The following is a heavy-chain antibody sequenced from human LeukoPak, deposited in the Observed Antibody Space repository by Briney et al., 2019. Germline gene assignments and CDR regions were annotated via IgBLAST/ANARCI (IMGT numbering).Heavy chain of an antibody. D-gene: IGHD6-13*01. Sequence: RASETLSLTCAVSGYSISSGNYWGWIRQPPGKGLEWIGNIYHSGSTYYNPSLKSRVTISIDTSKNQFFLKLSSVTAADTAVYYCARVRSSWYQFDYWGQETLVTVSS. CDR1: GYSISSGNY. CDR3: ARVRSSWYQFDY. CDR2: IYHSGST. V-gene: IGHV4-38-2*01. J-gene: IGHJ4*02.